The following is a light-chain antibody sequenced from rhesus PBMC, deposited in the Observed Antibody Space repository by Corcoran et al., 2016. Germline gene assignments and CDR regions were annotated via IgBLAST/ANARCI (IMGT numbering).Light chain of an antibody. CDR2: GAS. J-gene: IGKJ1*01. CDR3: QQSSNLWT. CDR1: QSVGRY. V-gene: IGKV3-24*04. Sequence: EIVVTQSPATLSLSPGERATLSCRASQSVGRYLAWYQQKPGQAPRPPMYGASSRATGIPDRFSGRGSGTGVTLPISRLGPEDVGVYYCQQSSNLWTFGQGTKVEIK.